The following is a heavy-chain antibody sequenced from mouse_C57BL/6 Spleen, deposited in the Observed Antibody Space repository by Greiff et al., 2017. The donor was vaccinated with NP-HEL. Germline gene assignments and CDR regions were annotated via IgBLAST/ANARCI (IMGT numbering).Heavy chain of an antibody. CDR2: IYPGDGDT. Sequence: QVQLQQSGPELVKPGASVKISCKASGYAFSSSWMNWVKQRPGKGLEWIGRIYPGDGDTNYNGKFKGKATVTADKSSSTAYMQLSSLTSEDSAVYFCARYNYGSSYVGDYWGQGTTLTVSS. CDR1: GYAFSSSW. D-gene: IGHD1-1*01. J-gene: IGHJ2*01. V-gene: IGHV1-82*01. CDR3: ARYNYGSSYVGDY.